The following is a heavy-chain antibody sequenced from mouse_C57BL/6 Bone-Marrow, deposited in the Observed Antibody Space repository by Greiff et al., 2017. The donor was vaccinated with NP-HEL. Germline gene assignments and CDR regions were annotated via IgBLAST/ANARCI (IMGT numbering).Heavy chain of an antibody. J-gene: IGHJ4*01. Sequence: VQLQQPGAELVKPGASVKMSCKASGYTFTSYWITWVKQRPGQGLEWIGDIYPGSGSTNYNEKFKSKATLTVDTSSITAYMQLSSLTSEDSAVYYCARWPYDYDAMDYWGQGTSVTVSS. V-gene: IGHV1-55*01. CDR2: IYPGSGST. CDR3: ARWPYDYDAMDY. CDR1: GYTFTSYW.